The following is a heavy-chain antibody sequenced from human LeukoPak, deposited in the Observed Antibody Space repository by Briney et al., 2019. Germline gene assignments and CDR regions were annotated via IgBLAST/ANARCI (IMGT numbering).Heavy chain of an antibody. Sequence: GGSLRPSCAASGFTFSSYAMSWVRQAPGKGLEWVSAISGSGGSTYHADSVKGRFTISRDNSKNTLYLQMNSLRAEDTAVYYCAKAPNYYGSGSYHSYYYYGMDVWGKGTTVTVSS. CDR1: GFTFSSYA. CDR2: ISGSGGST. CDR3: AKAPNYYGSGSYHSYYYYGMDV. J-gene: IGHJ6*04. V-gene: IGHV3-23*01. D-gene: IGHD3-10*01.